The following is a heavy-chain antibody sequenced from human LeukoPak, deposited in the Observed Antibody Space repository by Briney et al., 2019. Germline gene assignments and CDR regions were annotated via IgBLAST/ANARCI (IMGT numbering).Heavy chain of an antibody. CDR2: IYPGDSDT. CDR3: ARSAYSSSSGYYGMDV. Sequence: PGESLKISCKGSGYSFTGYWIGWVRQMPGKGLEWMGIIYPGDSDTRYSPSFQGQVTISADKSISTACLQWSSLKAPDTAMYYCARSAYSSSSGYYGMDVWGQGTTVTVSS. J-gene: IGHJ6*02. CDR1: GYSFTGYW. V-gene: IGHV5-51*01. D-gene: IGHD6-6*01.